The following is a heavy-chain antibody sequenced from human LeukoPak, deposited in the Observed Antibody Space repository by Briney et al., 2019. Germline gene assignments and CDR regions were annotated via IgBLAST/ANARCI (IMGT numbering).Heavy chain of an antibody. V-gene: IGHV3-30-3*01. Sequence: GGSLRLSCAASGFTFSSYAMHWVRQAPGKGLEWVAVISYDGSNKYYADSVKGRFTISRDNSKNTLYLQMNSLRAEDTAVYYCARDFSPYYYDSSGSNWFDPWGQGTLVTVSS. D-gene: IGHD3-22*01. CDR3: ARDFSPYYYDSSGSNWFDP. CDR2: ISYDGSNK. J-gene: IGHJ5*02. CDR1: GFTFSSYA.